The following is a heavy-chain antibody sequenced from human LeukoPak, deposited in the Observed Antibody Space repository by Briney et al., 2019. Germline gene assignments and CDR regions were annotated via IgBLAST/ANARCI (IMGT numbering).Heavy chain of an antibody. V-gene: IGHV3-9*01. Sequence: PGRSLRLSCAASGFTFDDYAMHWVRHAPGKGLEWVSGISWNSDNIAYADSVKGRFTISRDNAKNSLYLQMNSLRAEDTAVYYCARVTWNSSGHLDAFDIWGQGTMVTVSS. D-gene: IGHD3-22*01. CDR3: ARVTWNSSGHLDAFDI. J-gene: IGHJ3*02. CDR2: ISWNSDNI. CDR1: GFTFDDYA.